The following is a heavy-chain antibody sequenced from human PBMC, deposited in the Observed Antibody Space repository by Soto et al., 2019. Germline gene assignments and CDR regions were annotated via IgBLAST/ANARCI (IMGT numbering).Heavy chain of an antibody. J-gene: IGHJ4*02. Sequence: GGSLRLSCAASGLTFDSFGMTWVRQAPGKGLEWVSSISGSGTSTYYADSVKGRFTISRDNSKNTLYLQMNSLRAEDTALYYCAKYASSTWSLFDYWGQGTLVTVSS. CDR1: GLTFDSFG. V-gene: IGHV3-23*01. CDR2: ISGSGTST. CDR3: AKYASSTWSLFDY. D-gene: IGHD6-13*01.